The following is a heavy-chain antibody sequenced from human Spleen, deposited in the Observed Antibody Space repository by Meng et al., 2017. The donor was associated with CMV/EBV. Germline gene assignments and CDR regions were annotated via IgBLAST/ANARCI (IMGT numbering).Heavy chain of an antibody. Sequence: SLKISCATSGFTFGDYAMHWVRQAPGRGLEWVSSISWNSDSMDYADSVKGRFTISRDNAENSLYLQMNSQRVEDTAFYYCAKDMAIYYDILTGYGDAFDVWGQGTMVTVSS. J-gene: IGHJ3*01. V-gene: IGHV3-9*01. D-gene: IGHD3-9*01. CDR2: ISWNSDSM. CDR3: AKDMAIYYDILTGYGDAFDV. CDR1: GFTFGDYA.